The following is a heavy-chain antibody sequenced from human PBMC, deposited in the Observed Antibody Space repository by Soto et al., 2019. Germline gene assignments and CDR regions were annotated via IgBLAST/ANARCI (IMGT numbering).Heavy chain of an antibody. V-gene: IGHV3-33*01. CDR2: IWRDGRKK. D-gene: IGHD6-19*01. J-gene: IGHJ4*02. CDR1: GFTFSTYD. CDR3: TRDGSGWKGGDS. Sequence: GGSLRLSCAASGFTFSTYDMHWFRQAPGKGLEWVAVIWRDGRKKYYVDSVKGRFTISRDNPKNTLYLQMNPLRVEDTAVYYCTRDGSGWKGGDSWGQGNLVTVSS.